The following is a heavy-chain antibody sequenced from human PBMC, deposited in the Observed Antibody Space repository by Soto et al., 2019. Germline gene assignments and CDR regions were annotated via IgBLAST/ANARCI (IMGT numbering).Heavy chain of an antibody. CDR1: GFTFTTFG. J-gene: IGHJ4*02. Sequence: GGSLRLSCVASGFTFTTFGMIWVRQAPGKGLEWVSGINSNGGSTYYADSVKGRFTISRDNSKNTLYLQLNNLRVEDTALYYCAKRQRGDGFAVDFWGRGTMVTVYS. V-gene: IGHV3-23*01. D-gene: IGHD3-10*01. CDR2: INSNGGST. CDR3: AKRQRGDGFAVDF.